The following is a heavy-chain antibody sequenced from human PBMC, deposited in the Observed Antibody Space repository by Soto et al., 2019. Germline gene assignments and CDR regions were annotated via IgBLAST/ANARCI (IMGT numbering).Heavy chain of an antibody. V-gene: IGHV3-21*01. J-gene: IGHJ6*02. CDR1: GFTFSSYS. CDR3: ARHGPGSHYYYYGMDV. Sequence: GSLRLSCAASGFTFSSYSMNWVRQAPGKGLEWVSSISSSSSYIYYADSVKGRFTISRDNAKNSLYLQMNSLRAEDTAVYYCARHGPGSHYYYYGMDVWGQGTTVTVSS. CDR2: ISSSSSYI. D-gene: IGHD3-10*01.